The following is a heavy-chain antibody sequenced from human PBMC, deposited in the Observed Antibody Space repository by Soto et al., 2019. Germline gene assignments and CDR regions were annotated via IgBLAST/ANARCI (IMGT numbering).Heavy chain of an antibody. CDR3: AKEVGLWFGELFPPSGFDY. CDR2: ISGSGGST. V-gene: IGHV3-23*01. J-gene: IGHJ4*02. Sequence: GGSLRLSCAASGFTFSSYAMSWVRQAPGKGLEWVSAISGSGGSTYYADSVKGRFTISRDNSKNTLYLQMNSLRAEDTAVYYCAKEVGLWFGELFPPSGFDYWGQGTLVTVSS. CDR1: GFTFSSYA. D-gene: IGHD3-10*01.